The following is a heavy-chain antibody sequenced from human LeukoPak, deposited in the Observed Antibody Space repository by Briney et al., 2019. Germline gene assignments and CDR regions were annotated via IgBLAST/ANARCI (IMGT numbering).Heavy chain of an antibody. Sequence: GGSLRLSCAASGFTFRNHAMNWGRPAPGKGLEWVSVISGSGETTYYADSVKSRFTISRDNSQNTLYLQMSSLRGEDTALYYCAKDRGMVGASVRAFDYWGQGTLVTVSS. CDR2: ISGSGETT. D-gene: IGHD1-26*01. CDR1: GFTFRNHA. CDR3: AKDRGMVGASVRAFDY. V-gene: IGHV3-23*01. J-gene: IGHJ4*02.